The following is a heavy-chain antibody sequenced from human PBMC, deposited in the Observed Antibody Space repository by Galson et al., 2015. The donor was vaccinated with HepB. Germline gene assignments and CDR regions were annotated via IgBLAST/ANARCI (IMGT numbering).Heavy chain of an antibody. Sequence: SLRLSCAASGFTVSSNYISWVRQAPGKGLEWVSVIYSVGNTYYADSVKGRFTISRHNSKNTLYLQMNSLRAEDTAVYYCARGAGTTLYFDYWGQGTLVTVSS. CDR1: GFTVSSNY. J-gene: IGHJ4*02. CDR2: IYSVGNT. V-gene: IGHV3-53*04. CDR3: ARGAGTTLYFDY. D-gene: IGHD1-7*01.